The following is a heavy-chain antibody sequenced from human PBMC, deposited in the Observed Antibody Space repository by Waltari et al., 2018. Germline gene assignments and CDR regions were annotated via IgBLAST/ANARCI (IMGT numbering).Heavy chain of an antibody. D-gene: IGHD3-3*01. CDR2: IYYSGST. V-gene: IGHV4-59*11. Sequence: QVQLQESGPGLVKPSETLSLTCTVSGGSISSHYWSWIRQPPGKGLEWIGYIYYSGSTNYNPYLKSRVTISVDTSKNQFSLKLSSVTAADTAVYYCVRSITIFGVVATHFDYWGQGTLVTVSS. CDR3: VRSITIFGVVATHFDY. J-gene: IGHJ4*02. CDR1: GGSISSHY.